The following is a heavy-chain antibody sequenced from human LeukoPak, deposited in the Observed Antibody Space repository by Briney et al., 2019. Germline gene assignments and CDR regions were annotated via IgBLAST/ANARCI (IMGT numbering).Heavy chain of an antibody. CDR2: IYYSATN. CDR1: GDSISSYY. D-gene: IGHD2-2*01. V-gene: IGHV4-59*01. CDR3: ARRRPAHDAFDI. J-gene: IGHJ3*02. Sequence: PSETLSFTGTVSGDSISSYYWSWIPPPPGKGLVWIEYIYYSATNNYNPSLKSRVTISVDTSKNQFSLKLSSVTAADTAVYYCARRRPAHDAFDIWGQGTLVTVSS.